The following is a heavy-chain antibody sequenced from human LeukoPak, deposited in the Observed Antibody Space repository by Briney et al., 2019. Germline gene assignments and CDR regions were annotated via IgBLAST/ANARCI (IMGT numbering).Heavy chain of an antibody. V-gene: IGHV4-4*02. CDR2: IYHSGST. CDR3: ARTSIAARRANAFDI. D-gene: IGHD6-6*01. Sequence: SGTLSLTCAVSGGSISSSNWWSWVRQPPGKGLEWIGEIYHSGSTNYNPSLKSRVTISVDKSKNQFSLKLSSVTAADTAVYYCARTSIAARRANAFDIWGQGTMVTVSS. J-gene: IGHJ3*02. CDR1: GGSISSSNW.